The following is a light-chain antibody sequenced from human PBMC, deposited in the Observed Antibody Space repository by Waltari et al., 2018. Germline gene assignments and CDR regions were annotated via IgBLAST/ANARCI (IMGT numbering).Light chain of an antibody. V-gene: IGLV1-51*02. J-gene: IGLJ2*01. Sequence: QSVVPQPPSVSAAPGQKGTISCSGSTSHIGHTDVSWYQQLPGTAPKLLIYQNNKRPSGIPERFSASKSGTSATLGITGLQTGDEADYYCGTWDYSLSVVVFGGGTKLTVL. CDR1: TSHIGHTD. CDR3: GTWDYSLSVVV. CDR2: QNN.